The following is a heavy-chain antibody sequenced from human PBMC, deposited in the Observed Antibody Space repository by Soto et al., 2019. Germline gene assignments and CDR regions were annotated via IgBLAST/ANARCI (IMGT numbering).Heavy chain of an antibody. Sequence: QVQLVQSGAEVKKPGASVKVSCKASGYTFTGYYMHWVRQAPGQGLEWMGWINPNSGDTNYAQKFQGWVTMTRDTSISTAYMELSRLRSDDTAVYYCAREGRAHPLDNFDYWGQGTLVTVSS. D-gene: IGHD6-13*01. J-gene: IGHJ4*02. CDR1: GYTFTGYY. CDR3: AREGRAHPLDNFDY. V-gene: IGHV1-2*04. CDR2: INPNSGDT.